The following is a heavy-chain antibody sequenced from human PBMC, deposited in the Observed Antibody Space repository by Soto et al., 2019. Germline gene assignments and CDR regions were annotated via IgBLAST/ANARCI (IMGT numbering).Heavy chain of an antibody. J-gene: IGHJ4*02. CDR1: GGSISSYY. D-gene: IGHD2-15*01. V-gene: IGHV4-59*01. CDR3: ARLKGGGGSCYVDY. CDR2: IYYSGST. Sequence: SETLSLTCTVSGGSISSYYWSWIRQPPGKGLEWIGYIYYSGSTNYNPSLKSRVTISVDTSKNQFSLKLSSVTAADTAVYYCARLKGGGGSCYVDYWGQGTLVTVSS.